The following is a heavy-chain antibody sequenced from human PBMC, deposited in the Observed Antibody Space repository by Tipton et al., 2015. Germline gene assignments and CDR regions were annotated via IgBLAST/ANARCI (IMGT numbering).Heavy chain of an antibody. Sequence: GLVKPSETLSLACSVSGDSIRSNYWSWIRQPAGKGLEWIGRIYSGGSVDYNSSLKGRVTMSEDTSKNEFSLRLTSMSAADTAIYYCARDIVPNWFDPWGQGILVTVSS. CDR3: ARDIVPNWFDP. CDR2: IYSGGSV. D-gene: IGHD2-15*01. CDR1: GDSIRSNY. V-gene: IGHV4-4*07. J-gene: IGHJ5*02.